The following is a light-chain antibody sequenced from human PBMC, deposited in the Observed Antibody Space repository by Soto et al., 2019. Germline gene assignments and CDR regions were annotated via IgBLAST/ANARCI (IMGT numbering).Light chain of an antibody. J-gene: IGLJ7*01. CDR3: AAWDDSLSGPGV. CDR1: SSNIGNFY. CDR2: KNN. V-gene: IGLV1-47*01. Sequence: QSVLTQPTSASGTPGQRVTISCSGSSSNIGNFYVYWYQQLPGTAPKLLIYKNNQRPLGVPDRFSGSKSGTSASLAISGLRSEDEADYYCAAWDDSLSGPGVFGGGTLLTVL.